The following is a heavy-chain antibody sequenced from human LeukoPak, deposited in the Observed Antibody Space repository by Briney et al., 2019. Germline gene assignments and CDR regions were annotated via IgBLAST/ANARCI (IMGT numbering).Heavy chain of an antibody. D-gene: IGHD3-16*01. CDR1: GYSFTSYW. CDR3: ARPLRFGGYYYYYMDV. V-gene: IGHV5-51*01. CDR2: IYPGDSDT. J-gene: IGHJ6*03. Sequence: GESLKISCKGSGYSFTSYWIGWVRQMPGKGLEWMGIIYPGDSDTRYSPSFQGQVTISADKSISTAYLQWSSLKASDTAMYYCARPLRFGGYYYYYMDVWGKGTTVTVSS.